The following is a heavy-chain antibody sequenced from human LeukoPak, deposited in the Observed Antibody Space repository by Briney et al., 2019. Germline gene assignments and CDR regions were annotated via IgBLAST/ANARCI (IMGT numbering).Heavy chain of an antibody. CDR3: ARLISSGLGVDY. CDR1: GGTFSSYA. J-gene: IGHJ4*02. Sequence: ASVKVSCKASGGTFSSYAISWVRQAPGQGLEWMGGIIPIFGTANYAQKFQGRVTITADESTSTVYMELSSLRSEDTAVYYCARLISSGLGVDYWGQGTLVTVSS. D-gene: IGHD3-22*01. V-gene: IGHV1-69*13. CDR2: IIPIFGTA.